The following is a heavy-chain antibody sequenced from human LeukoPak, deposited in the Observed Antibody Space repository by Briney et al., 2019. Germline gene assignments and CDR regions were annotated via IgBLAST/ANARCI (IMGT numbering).Heavy chain of an antibody. CDR3: ARLPAYCSSTSCYYDY. D-gene: IGHD2-2*01. CDR1: GFTFSDYY. J-gene: IGHJ4*02. V-gene: IGHV3-69-1*01. CDR2: ISLSGTI. Sequence: GSLRLSCAASGFTFSDYYMTWIRQAPGKGLEWVSYISLSGTIYYADSVKGRFTISRDNAKNSLFLQMNSLRAEDTAVYYCARLPAYCSSTSCYYDYWGQGTLVTVSS.